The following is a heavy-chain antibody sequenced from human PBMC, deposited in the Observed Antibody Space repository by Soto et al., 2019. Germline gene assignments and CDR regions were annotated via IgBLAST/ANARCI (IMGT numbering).Heavy chain of an antibody. CDR1: GFTFSSYA. CDR2: ISGSGSST. Sequence: GALRLSCVASGFTFSSYAMSWVRQAPGKGLEWVSAISGSGSSTYYADSVKGRFTISRDNSKNTLYLQMNSLRAEDTAVYYCAKDLYSSSWGYFQHWGQGTLVTVSS. J-gene: IGHJ1*01. CDR3: AKDLYSSSWGYFQH. V-gene: IGHV3-23*01. D-gene: IGHD6-13*01.